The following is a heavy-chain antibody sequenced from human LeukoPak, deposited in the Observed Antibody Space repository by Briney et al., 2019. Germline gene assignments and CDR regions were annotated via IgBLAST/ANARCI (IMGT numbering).Heavy chain of an antibody. CDR3: AIYSSSWSRAFDI. J-gene: IGHJ3*02. CDR1: GFSFNSYW. D-gene: IGHD6-13*01. V-gene: IGHV3-7*01. Sequence: PGGSLRLSCAASGFSFNSYWMTWVRQAPGKGLEWVANIKEDGSEKNYVDSVEGRFTISRDNAKNSLFLQMNSLRAEDTAVYYCAIYSSSWSRAFDIWGQGTMVTVSS. CDR2: IKEDGSEK.